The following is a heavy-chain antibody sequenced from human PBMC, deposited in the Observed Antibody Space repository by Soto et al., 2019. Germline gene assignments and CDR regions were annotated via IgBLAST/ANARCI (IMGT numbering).Heavy chain of an antibody. Sequence: ASVKVSCKASGYTFTHYYMHWVRQAPGQGLEWMGIINPNGGSTTYAQRFRAGFTMTRDTSTSTVYTELSSLRSEDSAVYYCATSVNSAMGFGYWGQGTMVTVSA. CDR3: ATSVNSAMGFGY. V-gene: IGHV1-46*01. J-gene: IGHJ4*02. D-gene: IGHD5-18*01. CDR2: INPNGGST. CDR1: GYTFTHYY.